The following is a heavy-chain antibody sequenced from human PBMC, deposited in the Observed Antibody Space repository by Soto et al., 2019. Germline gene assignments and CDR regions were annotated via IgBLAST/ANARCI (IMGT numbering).Heavy chain of an antibody. CDR1: GGSISSYY. V-gene: IGHV4-59*01. D-gene: IGHD2-21*02. CDR3: ARVGAYCGGDCYLPGYFDY. Sequence: SETLSLTCTVSGGSISSYYWSWIRQPPGKGLEWIGYIYYSGSTNYNPSLKSRVTISVDTSKNQFSLKLSSVTAADTAVYYCARVGAYCGGDCYLPGYFDYWGQGTLVTVSS. CDR2: IYYSGST. J-gene: IGHJ4*02.